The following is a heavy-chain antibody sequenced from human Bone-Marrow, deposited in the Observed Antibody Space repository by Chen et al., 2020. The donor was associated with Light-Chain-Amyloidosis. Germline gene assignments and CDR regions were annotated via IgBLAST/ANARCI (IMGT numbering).Heavy chain of an antibody. J-gene: IGHJ4*02. Sequence: QLQLQESGPGLVRPSETLSLTCPVSGGSISIHSYYWGWVRQPPGKGLEWIGSMSYSGSTYYSPSLKSRVTISVDTPKNQFSLRLNSVTAADTALYYCARMFGFCSGGSCYSAYFDYWGQGALVTVSS. D-gene: IGHD2-15*01. CDR3: ARMFGFCSGGSCYSAYFDY. CDR2: MSYSGST. V-gene: IGHV4-39*01. CDR1: GGSISIHSYY.